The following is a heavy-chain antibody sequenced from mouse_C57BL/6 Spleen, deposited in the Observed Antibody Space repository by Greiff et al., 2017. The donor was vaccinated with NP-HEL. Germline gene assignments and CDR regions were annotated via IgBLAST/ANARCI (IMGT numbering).Heavy chain of an antibody. CDR2: IDPSDSYT. J-gene: IGHJ2*01. V-gene: IGHV1-50*01. CDR1: GYTFTSYW. CDR3: ARVYYGKPDY. D-gene: IGHD2-1*01. Sequence: QVQLQQPGAELVKPGASVKLSCKASGYTFTSYWMQWVKQRPGQGLEWIGEIDPSDSYTNYNQKFKGKATLTVDTSSSTAYMQLSSLTAEDSAVYYCARVYYGKPDYWGQGTTLTVSS.